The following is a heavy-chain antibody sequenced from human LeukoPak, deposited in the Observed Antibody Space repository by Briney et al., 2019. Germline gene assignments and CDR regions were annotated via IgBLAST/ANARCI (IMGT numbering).Heavy chain of an antibody. CDR3: ARTTLTDDY. Sequence: SETPSLTCTVSGGSISTGTYYCGWIRQPPGKGLEWIGSIYYSGSTYYNPSLKSRVTISVDTSKNQFSLKLSSVTAADTAVYYCARTTLTDDYWGQGTLVTVSS. D-gene: IGHD1-1*01. J-gene: IGHJ4*02. CDR2: IYYSGST. CDR1: GGSISTGTYY. V-gene: IGHV4-39*01.